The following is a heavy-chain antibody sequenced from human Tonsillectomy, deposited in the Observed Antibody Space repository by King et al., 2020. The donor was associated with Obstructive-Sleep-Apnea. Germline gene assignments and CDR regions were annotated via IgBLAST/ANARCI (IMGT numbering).Heavy chain of an antibody. V-gene: IGHV3-11*06. Sequence: VQLVESGGKLVKPGESLRLSCAASGFTFSDYYMIWILQAPGKGLECLSYISGTSSDRNYADSVKGRFTISRDNAKKSLYLQMNDGRVEDTAVYYCARYARIPEYWGQGTLVTVSS. CDR3: ARYARIPEY. CDR1: GFTFSDYY. D-gene: IGHD2-15*01. CDR2: ISGTSSDR. J-gene: IGHJ4*02.